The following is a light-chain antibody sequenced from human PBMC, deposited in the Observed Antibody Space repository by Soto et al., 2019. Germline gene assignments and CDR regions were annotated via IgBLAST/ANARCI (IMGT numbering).Light chain of an antibody. CDR1: QDIRND. Sequence: AIQMTQSPSSLSASVGDRVTITCRASQDIRNDLGWYQQKPGKAPKVLFYAASTLQSGVPSRFSGSRSGTDFTLTISSLLPEDFSTYYCLQEYAFPYSFGHGTKVEIK. J-gene: IGKJ2*03. CDR2: AAS. CDR3: LQEYAFPYS. V-gene: IGKV1-6*01.